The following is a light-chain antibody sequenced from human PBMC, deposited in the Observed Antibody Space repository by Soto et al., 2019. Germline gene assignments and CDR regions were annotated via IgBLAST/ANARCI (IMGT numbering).Light chain of an antibody. Sequence: DLQMTQSPPSLSASVGDRVTITCRASQGIGNSLAWYQQKPGTVPQLLIYSASTLQSGVPSRFSGSGSGTDFTLTISSLQPEDVAAYYCQKYNTVPATFGQGTRLEIK. CDR1: QGIGNS. CDR2: SAS. J-gene: IGKJ5*01. V-gene: IGKV1-27*01. CDR3: QKYNTVPAT.